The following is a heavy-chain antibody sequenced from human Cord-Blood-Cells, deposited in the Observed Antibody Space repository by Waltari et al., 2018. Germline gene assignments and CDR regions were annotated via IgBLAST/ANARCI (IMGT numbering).Heavy chain of an antibody. CDR2: MNPNSGNT. Sequence: QVQLVQSGAEVKKPGASVKVSCKASGYTFTSYAINWVRQATGQGLEWMGWMNPNSGNTGYAQKFQGRVTITRNTSISTAYMELSSLRSEDTAVYYCAIRGYSYGYYYYYYMDVWGKGTTVTVSS. CDR1: GYTFTSYA. J-gene: IGHJ6*03. V-gene: IGHV1-8*03. CDR3: AIRGYSYGYYYYYYMDV. D-gene: IGHD5-18*01.